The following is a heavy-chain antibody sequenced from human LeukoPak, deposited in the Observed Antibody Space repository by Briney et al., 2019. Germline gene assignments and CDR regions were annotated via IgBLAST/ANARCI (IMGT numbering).Heavy chain of an antibody. CDR1: GFTFSSYA. CDR2: ISYDGSNK. CDR3: ARDMLYYYDSSGYYHNWFDP. V-gene: IGHV3-30*04. J-gene: IGHJ5*02. Sequence: GRSLRLSCAASGFTFSSYAMHWVRQAPGKGLEWVAVISYDGSNKYYADSVKGRFTISRDNSKNTLYLQMNSLRAEDTAVYYCARDMLYYYDSSGYYHNWFDPWGQGTLVTVSS. D-gene: IGHD3-22*01.